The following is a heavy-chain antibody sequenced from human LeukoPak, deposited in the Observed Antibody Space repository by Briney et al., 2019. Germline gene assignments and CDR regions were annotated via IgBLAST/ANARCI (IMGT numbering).Heavy chain of an antibody. Sequence: GGSLRLSCAASGFTFSNYGIHWVRQAPGKGLEWVAIIWSDGSNKYYADSVKGRFTISRDNAKNSLYLQMNSLRAEDTAVYYCARERYSSSPRDDYWGQGTLVTVSS. CDR3: ARERYSSSPRDDY. J-gene: IGHJ4*02. V-gene: IGHV3-33*01. D-gene: IGHD6-13*01. CDR2: IWSDGSNK. CDR1: GFTFSNYG.